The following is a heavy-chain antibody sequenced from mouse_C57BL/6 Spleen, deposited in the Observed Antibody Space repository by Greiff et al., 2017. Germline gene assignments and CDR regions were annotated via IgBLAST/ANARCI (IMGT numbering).Heavy chain of an antibody. CDR1: GYTFTSYW. J-gene: IGHJ2*01. Sequence: QVQLQQSGAELVRPGSSVKLSCKASGYTFTSYWMHWVKQRPIQGLEWIGNIDPSDSETHYNQKFKDKATLTVDKSSSTAYMQLSSLTSDDSAVYSCARWGYYYGDSWGQGTTLTVSS. D-gene: IGHD1-1*01. CDR2: IDPSDSET. CDR3: ARWGYYYGDS. V-gene: IGHV1-52*01.